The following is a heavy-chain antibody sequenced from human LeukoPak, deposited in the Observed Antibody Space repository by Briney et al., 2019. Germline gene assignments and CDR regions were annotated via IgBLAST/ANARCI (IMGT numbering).Heavy chain of an antibody. J-gene: IGHJ4*02. CDR2: ISYDGSNK. Sequence: TGGSQRLSCEASGFTFSRNVMHWVRQAPGKGLEWVAVISYDGSNKYYADSVKGRFTISRDNSKNTLYLQMNSLRAEDTAVYYCANGITIFGVVDYFDYWGQGTLVTVSS. CDR3: ANGITIFGVVDYFDY. D-gene: IGHD3-3*01. V-gene: IGHV3-30*18. CDR1: GFTFSRNV.